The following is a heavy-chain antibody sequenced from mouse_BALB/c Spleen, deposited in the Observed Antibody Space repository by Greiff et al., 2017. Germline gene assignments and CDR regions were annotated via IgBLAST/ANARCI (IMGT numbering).Heavy chain of an antibody. J-gene: IGHJ2*01. D-gene: IGHD2-14*01. CDR2: ISSGGSYT. CDR3: ARHEEVRRYFDY. Sequence: EVKLVESGGGLVKPGGSLKLSCAASGFTFSSYAMSWVRQTPEKRLEWVATISSGGSYTYYPDSVKGRFTISRDNAKNTLYLQMSSLRSEDTAMYYCARHEEVRRYFDYWGQGTTLTVSS. V-gene: IGHV5-9-3*01. CDR1: GFTFSSYA.